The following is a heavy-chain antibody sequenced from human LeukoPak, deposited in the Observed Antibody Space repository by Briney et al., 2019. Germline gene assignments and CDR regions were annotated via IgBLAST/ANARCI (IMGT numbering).Heavy chain of an antibody. CDR1: GYTFTDYY. Sequence: ASVKVSCKASGYTFTDYYMHWVRQAPGQGLEWMGWVNPNSGGTNYAQKFQGRVTMTRDTSISTAYMELSRLRSDDTAVYYCARDVFDYDRSRPTWFFDYWGQGTLVTVSS. CDR3: ARDVFDYDRSRPTWFFDY. D-gene: IGHD3-22*01. V-gene: IGHV1-2*02. CDR2: VNPNSGGT. J-gene: IGHJ4*02.